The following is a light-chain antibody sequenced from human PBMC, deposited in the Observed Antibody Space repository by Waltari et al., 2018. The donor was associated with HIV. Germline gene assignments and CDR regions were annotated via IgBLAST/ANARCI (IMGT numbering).Light chain of an antibody. Sequence: SYELTQPPSVSVSPGQTARITCSGDKLGDRYTAWYQQRPGQSPVLVIYQDSKRPSGIPVRFACSNSRNTATLTITETQALDEADYYCQAWDSSTAEVFGGGTKLTVL. V-gene: IGLV3-1*01. J-gene: IGLJ2*01. CDR1: KLGDRY. CDR3: QAWDSSTAEV. CDR2: QDS.